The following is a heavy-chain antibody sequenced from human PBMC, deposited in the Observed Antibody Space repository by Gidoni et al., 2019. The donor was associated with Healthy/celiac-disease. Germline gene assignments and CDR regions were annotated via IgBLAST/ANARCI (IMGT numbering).Heavy chain of an antibody. CDR2: IYHSGST. CDR1: GYSISSGYY. J-gene: IGHJ5*02. CDR3: ARDDRTGYSSSLHNWFDP. D-gene: IGHD6-13*01. Sequence: QVQLQESGPGLVKPSETLSLNCAVSGYSISSGYYWGWIRQPPGKGLEWIGSIYHSGSTYYNPSLKSRVTISVDTSKNQFSLKLSSVTAADTAVYYCARDDRTGYSSSLHNWFDPWGQGTLVTVSS. V-gene: IGHV4-38-2*02.